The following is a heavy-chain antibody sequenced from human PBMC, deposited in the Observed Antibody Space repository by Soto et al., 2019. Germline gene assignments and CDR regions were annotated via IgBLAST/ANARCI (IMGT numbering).Heavy chain of an antibody. CDR1: GFTFSAYT. V-gene: IGHV3-30-3*01. CDR3: ARRSGGGNFLDF. Sequence: QVQLVESGGGVVQPGRSLRLSCAASGFTFSAYTMHWVRQAPGKGLEWVSLISYDESDKFYADSVKGRFTISRDISKNTLYLQMTSLRSEDTAVYHCARRSGGGNFLDFWGQGTPVTVSS. CDR2: ISYDESDK. D-gene: IGHD2-15*01. J-gene: IGHJ4*02.